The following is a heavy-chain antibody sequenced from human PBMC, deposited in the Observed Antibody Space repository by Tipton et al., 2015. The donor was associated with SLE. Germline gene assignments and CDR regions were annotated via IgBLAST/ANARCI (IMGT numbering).Heavy chain of an antibody. V-gene: IGHV4-61*09. CDR2: IYTSGST. Sequence: TLSLTCTVSGGSISSGGYYWSWIRQPAGKGLEWIGYIYTSGSTNYNPSLKSRVTISVDTSKNQFSLKLSSVTAADAAVYYCARGDGYNVDYWGQGTLVTVSS. CDR3: ARGDGYNVDY. J-gene: IGHJ4*02. D-gene: IGHD5-24*01. CDR1: GGSISSGGYY.